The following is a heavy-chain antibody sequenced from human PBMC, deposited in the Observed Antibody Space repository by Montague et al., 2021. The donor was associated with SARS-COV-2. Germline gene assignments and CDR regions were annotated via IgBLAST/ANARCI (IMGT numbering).Heavy chain of an antibody. CDR1: GFSLSTSGMC. CDR3: ARRRPGSGSYYFDX. J-gene: IGHJ4*02. V-gene: IGHV2-70*11. CDR2: IDWDDDK. Sequence: PALVKPTQTLTLTCTFSGFSLSTSGMCVSWIRQPPGEALEWLARIDWDDDKYYSTSLKTRLTISKDTSKNQVVLTMTNMDPVDTATYYCARRRPGSGSYYFDXWGQGTLVTVSS. D-gene: IGHD3-10*01.